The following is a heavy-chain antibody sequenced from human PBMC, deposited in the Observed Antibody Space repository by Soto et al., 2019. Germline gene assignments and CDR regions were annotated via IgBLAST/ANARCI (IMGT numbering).Heavy chain of an antibody. CDR3: AREFCTANSCYSSAFDV. Sequence: GSLRLSCAASGFTLSDYYIFWIRQAPGKGLEWVSYISSSGSIINYADSVKGRFTISRDNAKNSLDLRMNSLTAGDTAVYYCAREFCTANSCYSSAFDVWGQGTMVTVSS. D-gene: IGHD3-22*01. CDR2: ISSSGSII. V-gene: IGHV3-11*01. J-gene: IGHJ3*01. CDR1: GFTLSDYY.